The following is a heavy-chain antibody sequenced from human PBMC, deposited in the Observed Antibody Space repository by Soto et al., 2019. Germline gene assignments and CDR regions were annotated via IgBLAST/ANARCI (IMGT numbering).Heavy chain of an antibody. CDR2: INPNSGGT. CDR1: GYTFTNYY. Sequence: ASVKVSCKASGYTFTNYYMHWVRQAPGQGLEWMGWINPNSGGTNYAQKFQGRVTMTRDTSISTAYMELSRLRSDDTAVYYCARELRGVDTAYGSGPYGMDVWGQGTTVTVSS. D-gene: IGHD5-18*01. J-gene: IGHJ6*02. CDR3: ARELRGVDTAYGSGPYGMDV. V-gene: IGHV1-2*02.